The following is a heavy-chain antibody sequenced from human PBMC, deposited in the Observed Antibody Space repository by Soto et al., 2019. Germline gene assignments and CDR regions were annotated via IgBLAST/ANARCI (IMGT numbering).Heavy chain of an antibody. CDR1: GGLFSSFA. CDR3: ARGGGPYVWFNEF. D-gene: IGHD3-10*01. Sequence: QGQLVQSGPEMKKPGSSVKVSCKDSGGLFSSFAISWVRQAPGQGLEWLGGIIPVFGTTNYAEKFQDRVTITADESTNTAYMELTSLTTGDTAMYYCARGGGPYVWFNEFWGQRTLVTVSS. V-gene: IGHV1-69*01. CDR2: IIPVFGTT. J-gene: IGHJ1*01.